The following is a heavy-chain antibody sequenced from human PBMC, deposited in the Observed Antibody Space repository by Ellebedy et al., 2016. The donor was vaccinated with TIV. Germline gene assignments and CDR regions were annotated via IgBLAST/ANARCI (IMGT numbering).Heavy chain of an antibody. Sequence: GESLKISCAASGFTFSRYGMPLVREAPVKGVGGVAVMWYDGSNKYYADSVKGRFTIYRDNSKNTMYLEMNSLRAEDTAVYYCARDRGSGWYEAWFEPWGQGTRVTVSS. V-gene: IGHV3-33*01. CDR3: ARDRGSGWYEAWFEP. D-gene: IGHD6-19*01. J-gene: IGHJ5*02. CDR1: GFTFSRYG. CDR2: MWYDGSNK.